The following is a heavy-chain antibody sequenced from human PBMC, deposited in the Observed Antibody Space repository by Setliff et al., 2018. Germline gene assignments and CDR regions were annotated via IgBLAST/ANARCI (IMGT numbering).Heavy chain of an antibody. CDR2: ISSHNGRT. J-gene: IGHJ3*01. V-gene: IGHV1-18*01. CDR1: GHIFNSYG. CDR3: AISTLSICSGGSCPNAFDV. D-gene: IGHD2-15*01. Sequence: ASVKVSCKASGHIFNSYGISWVRQAPGQGLEWLGWISSHNGRTGYAQRFQDRVSLTTDTSTGAAHMELRSLRSDDTAVYYCAISTLSICSGGSCPNAFDVWGQGTMVTVSS.